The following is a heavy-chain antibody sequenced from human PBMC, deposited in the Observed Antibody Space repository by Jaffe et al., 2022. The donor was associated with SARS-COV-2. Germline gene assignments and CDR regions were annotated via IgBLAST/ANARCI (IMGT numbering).Heavy chain of an antibody. J-gene: IGHJ5*02. CDR2: ISGSGGST. CDR3: AKSFDYDFWSGYLGGGWFDP. Sequence: EVQLLESGGGLVQPGGSLRLSCAASGFTFSSYAMSWVRQAPGKGLEWVSAISGSGGSTYYADSVKGRFTISRDNSKNTLYLQMNSLRAEDTAVYYCAKSFDYDFWSGYLGGGWFDPWGQGTLVTVSS. CDR1: GFTFSSYA. D-gene: IGHD3-3*01. V-gene: IGHV3-23*01.